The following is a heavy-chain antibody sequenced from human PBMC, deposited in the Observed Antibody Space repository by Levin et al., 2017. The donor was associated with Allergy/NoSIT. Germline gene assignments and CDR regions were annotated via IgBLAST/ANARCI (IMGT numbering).Heavy chain of an antibody. CDR2: MSGDGGTT. J-gene: IGHJ6*02. D-gene: IGHD2-21*02. Sequence: GGSLRLSCATSGFNLRSHAMSWVRQAPGKGLEWVSVMSGDGGTTYDADSAKGRFTISRDNSRNTVYLQMTSLRVEDTALYYCARMTASLNNAMDVWGQGTTVIVSS. CDR1: GFNLRSHA. CDR3: ARMTASLNNAMDV. V-gene: IGHV3-23*01.